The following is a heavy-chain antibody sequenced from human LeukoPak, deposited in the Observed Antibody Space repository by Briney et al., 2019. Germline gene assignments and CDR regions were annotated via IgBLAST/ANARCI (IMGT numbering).Heavy chain of an antibody. CDR1: GASISSYY. J-gene: IGHJ6*02. V-gene: IGHV4-59*12. CDR2: IFNSGST. CDR3: ARVAPYSSGWYGTPSYYYYYGMDV. Sequence: SETLSLTCTVSGASISSYYWSWIRQPPGKGLEWVASIFNSGSTTYNSSLKSRVTISVDMSNNHFSLKLSSVTAADTAVYYCARVAPYSSGWYGTPSYYYYYGMDVWGQGTTVTVSS. D-gene: IGHD6-19*01.